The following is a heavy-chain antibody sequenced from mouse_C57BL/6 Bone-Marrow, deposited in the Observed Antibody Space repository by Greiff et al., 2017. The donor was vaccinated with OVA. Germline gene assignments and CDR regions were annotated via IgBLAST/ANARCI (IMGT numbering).Heavy chain of an antibody. J-gene: IGHJ4*01. CDR3: ARVSFYYYGSSYAMDY. V-gene: IGHV5-16*01. D-gene: IGHD1-1*01. CDR1: GFTFSDYY. Sequence: DVKLVESEGGLVQPGSSMKLSCTASGFTFSDYYMAWVRQVPEKGLEWVANINYDGSSTYYLDSLKSRFIISRDNAKNILYLQMSSLKSEDTATYYCARVSFYYYGSSYAMDYWGQGTSVTVSS. CDR2: INYDGSST.